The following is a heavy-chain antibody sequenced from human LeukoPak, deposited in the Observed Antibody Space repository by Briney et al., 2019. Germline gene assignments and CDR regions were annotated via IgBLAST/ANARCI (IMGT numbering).Heavy chain of an antibody. Sequence: GGSLRLSCAASGFTFSSYWMHWVRQAPGKGLVWVSRIDHDGINTYYADSVKGRFTISRDNSKNTLYLQMNSLRAEDTAVYYCAKGLNFRGSGGFDYWGQGTLVTVSS. J-gene: IGHJ4*02. CDR3: AKGLNFRGSGGFDY. D-gene: IGHD3-10*01. CDR1: GFTFSSYW. V-gene: IGHV3-74*01. CDR2: IDHDGINT.